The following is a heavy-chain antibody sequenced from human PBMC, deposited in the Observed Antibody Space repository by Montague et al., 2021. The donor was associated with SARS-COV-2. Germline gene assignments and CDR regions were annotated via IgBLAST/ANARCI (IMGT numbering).Heavy chain of an antibody. D-gene: IGHD4-11*01. CDR1: GGSFSGYY. Sequence: SETLSLTCAVYGGSFSGYYWTWIRQPPRKGLEWIGEINHSGSTNYNPSLKSRVTISVDTSKNQFSLKLSSVTAADTAVYYCACGEITTRGLIYYYGMDVWGQGTTVTDSS. CDR2: INHSGST. CDR3: ACGEITTRGLIYYYGMDV. J-gene: IGHJ6*02. V-gene: IGHV4-34*01.